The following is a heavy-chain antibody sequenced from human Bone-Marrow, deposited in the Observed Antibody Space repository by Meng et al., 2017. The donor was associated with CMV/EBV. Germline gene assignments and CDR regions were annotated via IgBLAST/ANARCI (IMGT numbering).Heavy chain of an antibody. CDR3: ARRLVVPAAMLYYYGMDV. Sequence: GESLKISCAASGFTFSSYSMNWVRQAPGKGLEWVSSISSSSSYIYYADSVKGRFTISRDNAKNSLYLQMNSLRAEDTAVYYCARRLVVPAAMLYYYGMDVWGQGTTVTVSS. CDR1: GFTFSSYS. V-gene: IGHV3-21*04. J-gene: IGHJ6*02. D-gene: IGHD2-2*01. CDR2: ISSSSSYI.